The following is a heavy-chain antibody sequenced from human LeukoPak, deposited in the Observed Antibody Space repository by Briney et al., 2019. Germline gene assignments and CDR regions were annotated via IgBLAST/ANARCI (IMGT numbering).Heavy chain of an antibody. J-gene: IGHJ5*02. D-gene: IGHD3-3*01. Sequence: GASVKVSCTASGYTFPSYFMHWVRQAPGQGLEWMGRINPNSGGTNYAQKFQGRVTMTRDTSISTAYMELSRLRSDDTAVYYCARGARSAPRITIFGVVARNWFDPWGQGTLVTVSS. V-gene: IGHV1-2*06. CDR2: INPNSGGT. CDR3: ARGARSAPRITIFGVVARNWFDP. CDR1: GYTFPSYF.